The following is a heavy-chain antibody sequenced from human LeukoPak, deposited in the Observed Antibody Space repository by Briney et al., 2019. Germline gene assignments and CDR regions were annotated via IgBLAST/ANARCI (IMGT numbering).Heavy chain of an antibody. J-gene: IGHJ5*02. V-gene: IGHV4-34*01. Sequence: SETLSLTCAVSGGSFSGYYWSWIRQPPRKGLEWIGEMNHSGSTNHNPSLKSRVSISVDKNQFSLKLTSVTAADTAVYYCARESMLYPNWFDPWGQGTLVTVSS. CDR2: MNHSGST. CDR3: ARESMLYPNWFDP. D-gene: IGHD2-8*01. CDR1: GGSFSGYY.